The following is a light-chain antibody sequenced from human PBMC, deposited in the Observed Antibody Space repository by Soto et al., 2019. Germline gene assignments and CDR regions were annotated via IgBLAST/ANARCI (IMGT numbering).Light chain of an antibody. V-gene: IGKV4-1*01. CDR2: SAS. CDR1: QSVFHHSNNRNY. J-gene: IGKJ3*01. Sequence: DIVMAQSPDSLAVSLGERATINCRSSQSVFHHSNNRNYLAWYQLKLGQPPRLLIYSASTRESGVPDRFSGSGSGTDFTLTISGLQAEDVALYYCQQYQSLPFTFGPGTKVHI. CDR3: QQYQSLPFT.